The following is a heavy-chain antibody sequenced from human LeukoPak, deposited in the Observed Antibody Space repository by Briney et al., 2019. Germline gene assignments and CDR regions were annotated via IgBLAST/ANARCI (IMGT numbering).Heavy chain of an antibody. CDR1: GFTFSSYA. Sequence: GGSLRLSCAASGFTFSSYAMSWVRQAPGKGLEWVSTISGSGGSTYYADSVKGRFTISRDNSKNTLYLQMNSLRAEDTAVYYCAKYGGWELPYYYFDYWGQGTLVTVSS. J-gene: IGHJ4*02. D-gene: IGHD1-26*01. CDR2: ISGSGGST. CDR3: AKYGGWELPYYYFDY. V-gene: IGHV3-23*01.